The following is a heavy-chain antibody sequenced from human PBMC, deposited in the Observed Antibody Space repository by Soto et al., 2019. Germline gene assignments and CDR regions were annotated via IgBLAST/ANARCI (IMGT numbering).Heavy chain of an antibody. Sequence: QALSLTSAISGDSVSSNSAACNLIRHSPSRGLEWLGRTYYRSKWYNDYAVSVKSRITINPDTSKNQFSLQLNSVTPEDTAVYYCARDRGNGRNYERNYYYYGMDVWGQGTTVTVS. CDR2: TYYRSKWYN. CDR1: GDSVSSNSAA. D-gene: IGHD1-7*01. CDR3: ARDRGNGRNYERNYYYYGMDV. J-gene: IGHJ6*02. V-gene: IGHV6-1*01.